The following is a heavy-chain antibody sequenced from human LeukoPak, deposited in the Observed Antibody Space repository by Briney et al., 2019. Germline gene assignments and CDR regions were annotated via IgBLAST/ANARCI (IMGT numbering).Heavy chain of an antibody. CDR2: ISYDGSNK. CDR1: GFTFSSYA. J-gene: IGHJ4*02. Sequence: PGGSLRLSCAASGFTFSSYAMHWVRQAPGKGLEWVAVISYDGSNKYYADSVKGRFTISRDNSKNKLYLQMNSLRAEDTAVYYCARDFPGSNEQLVRVTYYFDYWGQGTLVTVSS. CDR3: ARDFPGSNEQLVRVTYYFDY. D-gene: IGHD6-6*01. V-gene: IGHV3-30*04.